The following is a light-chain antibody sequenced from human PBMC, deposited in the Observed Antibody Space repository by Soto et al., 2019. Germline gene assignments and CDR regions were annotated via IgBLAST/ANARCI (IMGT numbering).Light chain of an antibody. V-gene: IGLV4-69*01. Sequence: QPVLTQSPSASASLGASVTLTCTLSSGLARYSIAWHQQQPEKGPRYLMKVNSDGSHVKGDGISHRFSGSSSGAERHLTISNLQSEDEADYYCQTWGTGVEFGGGTKLTVL. J-gene: IGLJ2*01. CDR2: VNSDGSH. CDR1: SGLARYS. CDR3: QTWGTGVE.